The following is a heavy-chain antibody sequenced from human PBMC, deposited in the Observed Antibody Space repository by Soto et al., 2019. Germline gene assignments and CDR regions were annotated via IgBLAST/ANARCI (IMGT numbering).Heavy chain of an antibody. V-gene: IGHV3-43D*04. D-gene: IGHD1-26*01. J-gene: IGHJ6*02. CDR3: AKNSGSLSHYYYGMVV. Sequence: GGSLRLSCAASGFTFDDYAMHWVRQAPGKGLEWVSLISWDGGSTYYADSVKGRFTISRDNSKNSLYLQMNSLRAEDTALYYCAKNSGSLSHYYYGMVVWGQGTTVTVS. CDR2: ISWDGGST. CDR1: GFTFDDYA.